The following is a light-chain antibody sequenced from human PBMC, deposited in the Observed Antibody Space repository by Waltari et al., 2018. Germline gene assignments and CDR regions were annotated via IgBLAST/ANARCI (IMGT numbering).Light chain of an antibody. Sequence: DVVMTQSPLSLPVTLGQPASIPSRYSQSLVHSDGNTYLNWFQQRPGQSPRRLFYRVSNRDSGVPDRFSGSGSGTDFTLKISRVEAEDVGVYYCMQGTHWPWTFGQGTKVEIK. CDR1: QSLVHSDGNTY. J-gene: IGKJ1*01. V-gene: IGKV2-30*02. CDR3: MQGTHWPWT. CDR2: RVS.